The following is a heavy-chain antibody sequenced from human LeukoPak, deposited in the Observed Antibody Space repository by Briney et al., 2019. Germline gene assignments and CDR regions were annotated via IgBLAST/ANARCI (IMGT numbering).Heavy chain of an antibody. Sequence: PSETLSLTCTVSGGPISSTSYYWGWIRQPPGKGLEWIGSIYYSGSTYYNPSLKSRVTISVDTSKNQFSLKLSSVTAADTAMYYCARVYYHGSGSNYFDYWGQGTLVTVSS. CDR1: GGPISSTSYY. D-gene: IGHD3-10*01. CDR3: ARVYYHGSGSNYFDY. V-gene: IGHV4-39*07. J-gene: IGHJ4*02. CDR2: IYYSGST.